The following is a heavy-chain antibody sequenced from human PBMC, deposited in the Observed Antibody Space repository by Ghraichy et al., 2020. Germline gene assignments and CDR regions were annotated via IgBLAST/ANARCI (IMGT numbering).Heavy chain of an antibody. CDR3: ARENYVLLWFGEKVPNGFDP. CDR1: GFTFSSYS. D-gene: IGHD3-10*01. CDR2: ISSSSSYI. J-gene: IGHJ5*02. Sequence: GGSLRLSCAASGFTFSSYSMNWVRQAPGKGLEWVSSISSSSSYIYYADSVKGRFTISRDNAKNSLYLQMNSLRAEDTAVYYCARENYVLLWFGEKVPNGFDPWGQGTLVTVSS. V-gene: IGHV3-21*01.